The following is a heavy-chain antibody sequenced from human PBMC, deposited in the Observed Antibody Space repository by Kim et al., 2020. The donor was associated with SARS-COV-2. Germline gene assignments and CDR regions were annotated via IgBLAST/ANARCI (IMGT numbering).Heavy chain of an antibody. CDR1: GFTFSNAW. D-gene: IGHD3-22*01. Sequence: GGSLRLSCAASGFTFSNAWMSWVRQAPGKGLEWVGRIKSKTDGGTTDYAAPVKGRFTISRDDSKNTLYLQMNSLKTEDTAVYYCTTDWGRALGGYYYDSSGDDYWGQGTLVTVSS. CDR2: IKSKTDGGTT. J-gene: IGHJ4*02. V-gene: IGHV3-15*01. CDR3: TTDWGRALGGYYYDSSGDDY.